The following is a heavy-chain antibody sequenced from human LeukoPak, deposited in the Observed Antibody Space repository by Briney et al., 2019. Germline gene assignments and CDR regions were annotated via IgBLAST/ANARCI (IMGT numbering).Heavy chain of an antibody. CDR3: ARDDVVVPGAYDH. CDR1: GYTFNTYG. V-gene: IGHV1-18*01. Sequence: GASVKVSCKTSGYTFNTYGISWVRQAPGQGLEWMGWISTYNGDTKYGERFQGRVTMTTETSTSTVYMELRSLRPDDTAVFYCARDDVVVPGAYDHWGQGTLVTVSS. D-gene: IGHD2-2*01. CDR2: ISTYNGDT. J-gene: IGHJ4*02.